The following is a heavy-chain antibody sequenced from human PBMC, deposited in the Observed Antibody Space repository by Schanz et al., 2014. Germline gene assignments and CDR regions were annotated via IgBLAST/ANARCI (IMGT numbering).Heavy chain of an antibody. V-gene: IGHV3-23*01. CDR1: GFTFSRYA. CDR2: ISSGGFT. CDR3: ARRFSIGGWYARIGY. J-gene: IGHJ4*02. Sequence: SCAASGFTFSRYAMSWLRQAPGKGLDWVSVISSGGFTFHADSVKGRFTISRDKSKNTLYLQMISLRVEDTDVYISARRFSIGGWYARIGYTGPGTLVAFSS. D-gene: IGHD6-19*01.